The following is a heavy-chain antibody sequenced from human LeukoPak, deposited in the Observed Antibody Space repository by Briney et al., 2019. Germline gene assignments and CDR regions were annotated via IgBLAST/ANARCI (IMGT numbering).Heavy chain of an antibody. D-gene: IGHD2-21*01. CDR2: IKSDGSWT. V-gene: IGHV3-74*01. CDR1: GFSIRGYW. J-gene: IGHJ4*02. Sequence: GGSLRLSCAASGFSIRGYWMHWVRQAPGKGLMWVSRIKSDGSWTNYADSVRGRFTISRDNAKNTLFLQMVGLRAEDTAIYLWREGGDALGFCLWGQGILVTVSS. CDR3: REGGDALGFCL.